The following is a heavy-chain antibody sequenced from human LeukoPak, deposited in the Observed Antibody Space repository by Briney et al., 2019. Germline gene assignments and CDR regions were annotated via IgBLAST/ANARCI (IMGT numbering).Heavy chain of an antibody. V-gene: IGHV3-48*01. Sequence: PGGSLRLSCAASGFTFSSYGMNWVRQAPGHGLEWISYVGGSVSFIYYADSVKGRFTISRDNANNSLFLQMNSLRSEDTAVYYCARGRFGSGSLHYFDYWGQGTLVTVSS. CDR2: VGGSVSFI. CDR3: ARGRFGSGSLHYFDY. J-gene: IGHJ4*02. D-gene: IGHD3-10*01. CDR1: GFTFSSYG.